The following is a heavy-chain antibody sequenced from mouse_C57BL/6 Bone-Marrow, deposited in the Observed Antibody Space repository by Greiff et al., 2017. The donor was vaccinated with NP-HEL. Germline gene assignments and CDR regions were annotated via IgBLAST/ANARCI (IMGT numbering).Heavy chain of an antibody. CDR3: ARCLLVPYYAMDY. CDR1: GFTFSDYG. CDR2: ISSGSSTI. J-gene: IGHJ4*01. V-gene: IGHV5-17*01. Sequence: EVKLVESGGGLVKPGGSLKLSCAASGFTFSDYGMHWVRQAPEKGLEWVAYISSGSSTIYYADTVKGRFTISRDNAKNNLFLQMTSLRSEDTAMYYCARCLLVPYYAMDYCGQGTSVTVSS. D-gene: IGHD2-3*01.